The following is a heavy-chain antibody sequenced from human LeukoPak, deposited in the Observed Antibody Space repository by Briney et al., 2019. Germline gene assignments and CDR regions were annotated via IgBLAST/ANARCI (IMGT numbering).Heavy chain of an antibody. J-gene: IGHJ6*03. CDR3: AKDQGYSYIVHYYYMDI. CDR2: IGYDESNK. CDR1: GCTFSSYG. Sequence: GGSLRLSCAGSGCTFSSYGMHWVRQAPGKELAWVAFIGYDESNKYYADSVKGRFTISRDNSKNTLYLQMNSLRAEDTAVYYCAKDQGYSYIVHYYYMDIWGKGSTVTVSS. D-gene: IGHD5-18*01. V-gene: IGHV3-30*02.